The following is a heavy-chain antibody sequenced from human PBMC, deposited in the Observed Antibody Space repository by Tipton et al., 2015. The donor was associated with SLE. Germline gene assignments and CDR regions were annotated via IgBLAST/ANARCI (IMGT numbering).Heavy chain of an antibody. V-gene: IGHV3-21*01. Sequence: GSLRLSCAASGFTVSSNYMSWVRQAPGKGLEWVSSISSSSSYIYYADSVKGRFTISRDNAKNSLYLQMNSLRAEDTAVFYCARGVAAAGTNYYGMDVWGQGTTVTVSS. CDR2: ISSSSSYI. D-gene: IGHD6-13*01. J-gene: IGHJ6*02. CDR3: ARGVAAAGTNYYGMDV. CDR1: GFTVSSNY.